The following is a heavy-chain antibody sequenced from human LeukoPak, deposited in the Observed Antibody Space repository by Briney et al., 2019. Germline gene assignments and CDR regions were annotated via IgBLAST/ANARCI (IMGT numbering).Heavy chain of an antibody. CDR3: ARHVSSSHLFVDY. CDR1: GYSFTSYW. V-gene: IGHV5-51*01. D-gene: IGHD6-13*01. Sequence: GESLKISRKGSGYSFTSYWIGWVRQMPGKGLEWMGIIYPGDSDTRYSPSFQGQVTISADKSISTAYLQWSSLKASDTAMYYCARHVSSSHLFVDYWGQGTLVTVSS. J-gene: IGHJ4*02. CDR2: IYPGDSDT.